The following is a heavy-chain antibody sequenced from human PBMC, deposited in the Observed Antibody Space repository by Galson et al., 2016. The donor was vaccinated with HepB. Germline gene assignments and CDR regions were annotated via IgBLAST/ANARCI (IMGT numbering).Heavy chain of an antibody. CDR1: GDSITSYS. CDR3: ARGDGSGFSYDGMDV. J-gene: IGHJ6*02. CDR2: IYYSGNM. Sequence: SETLSLTCTVSGDSITSYSWSWIRQPPGKGLEWIGCIYYSGNMNYKSSLRSRAIISVDTSKNQFSLKLSSVTAADTAVYYCARGDGSGFSYDGMDVWGQGTTVTVSS. V-gene: IGHV4-59*01. D-gene: IGHD3-22*01.